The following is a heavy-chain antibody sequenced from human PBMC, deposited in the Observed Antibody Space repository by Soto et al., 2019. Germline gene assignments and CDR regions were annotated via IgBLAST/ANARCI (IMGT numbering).Heavy chain of an antibody. J-gene: IGHJ1*01. D-gene: IGHD5-18*01. CDR1: GGTFSSYA. CDR3: ARALYGYSYGYLDL. CDR2: IIPIFGTA. Sequence: SVKVSCKASGGTFSSYAISWVRQPPGQGLEWMGGIIPIFGTANYAQKFQGRVTITADESTSTAYMELGSLRSEDTAVYYCARALYGYSYGYLDLWGRGTLVTVPS. V-gene: IGHV1-69*13.